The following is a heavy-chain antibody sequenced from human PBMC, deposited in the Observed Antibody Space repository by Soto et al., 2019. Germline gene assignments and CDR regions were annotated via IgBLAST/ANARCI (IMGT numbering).Heavy chain of an antibody. J-gene: IGHJ6*02. CDR1: GFIFSEYE. CDR2: IGKNGRDI. D-gene: IGHD2-2*03. Sequence: PGGSLRLSCEVSGFIFSEYEFNWVRQAPGKGLEWVSYIGKNGRDIYDADSVRGRFTISRDDDKSTLYLEMNSLRAEDTAVYYCVGAPGHMDYAMDAWGQGTMVTVSS. V-gene: IGHV3-48*03. CDR3: VGAPGHMDYAMDA.